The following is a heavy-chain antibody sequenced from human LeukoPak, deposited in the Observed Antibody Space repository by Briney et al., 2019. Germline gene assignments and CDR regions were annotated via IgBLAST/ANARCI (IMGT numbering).Heavy chain of an antibody. V-gene: IGHV4-34*01. CDR1: GGSFSGYY. CDR3: ARADYCTNGVCPSPPQRSGMDV. CDR2: INHSGST. J-gene: IGHJ6*02. D-gene: IGHD2-8*01. Sequence: PSETLSLTCAVYGGSFSGYYWSWIRQPPGKGLEWIGEINHSGSTNYNPSLKSRVTISVDTSKNQFSLKLSSVTAADTAVYYCARADYCTNGVCPSPPQRSGMDVWGQGTTVTVSS.